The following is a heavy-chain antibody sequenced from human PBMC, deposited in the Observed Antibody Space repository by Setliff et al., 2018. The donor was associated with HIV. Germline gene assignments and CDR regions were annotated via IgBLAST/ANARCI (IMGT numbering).Heavy chain of an antibody. J-gene: IGHJ3*02. CDR3: ARDWYYYDSSGYGGDLSFDI. D-gene: IGHD3-22*01. V-gene: IGHV3-7*01. Sequence: GGSLRLSCVASGFTFSNYWMSWVRQAPGKGLEWVANIKQDGSEKYYVDYVKGRFTISRDNAKKSLYLQMNSLRAEDTAVYYCARDWYYYDSSGYGGDLSFDIWGQGTMVTVSS. CDR2: IKQDGSEK. CDR1: GFTFSNYW.